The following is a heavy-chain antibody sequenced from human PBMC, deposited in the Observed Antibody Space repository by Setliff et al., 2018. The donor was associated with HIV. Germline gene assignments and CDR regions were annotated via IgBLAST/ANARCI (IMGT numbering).Heavy chain of an antibody. Sequence: PGESLKISCAGSGFTFRGYSINWVRQAPGKGLEWVSSISSGGNYKYYRDSVKGRFTVSRDNGKNSLYLQMDSLRVEDTGIYYCATDATILGVPWGQGTLVTVSS. J-gene: IGHJ5*01. CDR1: GFTFRGYS. CDR2: ISSGGNYK. CDR3: ATDATILGVP. V-gene: IGHV3-21*06. D-gene: IGHD2-21*01.